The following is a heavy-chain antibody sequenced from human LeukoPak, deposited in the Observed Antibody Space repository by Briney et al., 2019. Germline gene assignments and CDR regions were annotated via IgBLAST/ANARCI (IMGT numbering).Heavy chain of an antibody. Sequence: PGGSLRLSCAASGFTFSSYEMNWVRQAPGKGLEWVSYISSSGTTIYYADSVKGRFTISRDNAKNSLYLQMNSLRAEDTAVYYCVRRYCSSTSCLIDYWGQGTLVTVSS. CDR2: ISSSGTTI. V-gene: IGHV3-48*03. CDR1: GFTFSSYE. CDR3: VRRYCSSTSCLIDY. D-gene: IGHD2-2*01. J-gene: IGHJ4*02.